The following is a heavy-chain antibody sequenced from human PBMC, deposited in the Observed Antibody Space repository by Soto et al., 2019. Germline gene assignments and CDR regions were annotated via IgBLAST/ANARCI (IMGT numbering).Heavy chain of an antibody. CDR1: GVSFSGYY. Sequence: PSETLSLTCAVYGVSFSGYYWSWIRQPPGKGLEWIGEINHSGSTNYNPSLKSRVTISVDTSKNQFSLKLSSVTAADTAVYYCARVTAGTTTYWFDPWGQGTLVTVSS. CDR2: INHSGST. D-gene: IGHD1-7*01. V-gene: IGHV4-34*01. J-gene: IGHJ5*02. CDR3: ARVTAGTTTYWFDP.